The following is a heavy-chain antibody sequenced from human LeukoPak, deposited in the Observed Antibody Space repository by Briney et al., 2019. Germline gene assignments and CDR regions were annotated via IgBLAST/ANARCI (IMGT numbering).Heavy chain of an antibody. CDR1: GGSISSYY. Sequence: SETLSLTCTVSGGSISSYYWSWIRQPPGKGLEWIGYIYYSGSTNYNPSLKSRVTISVDTSKNQFSLRLSSVTAADTAVYYCAKRGPGKTHDYWGQGTLVTVSS. D-gene: IGHD4-23*01. CDR3: AKRGPGKTHDY. J-gene: IGHJ4*02. V-gene: IGHV4-59*08. CDR2: IYYSGST.